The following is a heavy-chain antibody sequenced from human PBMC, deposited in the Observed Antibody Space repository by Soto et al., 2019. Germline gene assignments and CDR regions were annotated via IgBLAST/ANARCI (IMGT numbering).Heavy chain of an antibody. CDR1: GFTFTSYA. D-gene: IGHD6-19*01. Sequence: GGSLRLSCAASGFTFTSYAMSWVRQAPGKGLEWVSAIGGSGGSTYYADSGKGRFTISRDNSKNTLYLQMNGLRAEDTAVYYCAKDRSSAWYGVGFWGQGTLVTVSS. CDR2: IGGSGGST. V-gene: IGHV3-23*01. CDR3: AKDRSSAWYGVGF. J-gene: IGHJ4*02.